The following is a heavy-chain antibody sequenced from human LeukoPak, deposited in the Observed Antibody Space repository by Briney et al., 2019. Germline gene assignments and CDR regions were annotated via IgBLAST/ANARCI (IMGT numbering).Heavy chain of an antibody. CDR2: INTNTGNP. D-gene: IGHD6-19*01. V-gene: IGHV7-4-1*02. CDR3: ARDLYSSGLRGDY. CDR1: GYIFTGYY. Sequence: ASVKVSCKASGYIFTGYYMHWVRQAPGQGLEWMGWINTNTGNPTYAQGFTGRFVFSLDTSVSTAYLQISSLKAEDTAVYYCARDLYSSGLRGDYWGQGTLVTVST. J-gene: IGHJ4*02.